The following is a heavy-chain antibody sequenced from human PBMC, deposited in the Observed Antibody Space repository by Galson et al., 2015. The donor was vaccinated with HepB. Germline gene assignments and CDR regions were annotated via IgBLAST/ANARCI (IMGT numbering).Heavy chain of an antibody. J-gene: IGHJ4*02. D-gene: IGHD6-13*01. V-gene: IGHV3-23*01. CDR2: ISGSGGST. CDR1: GFTFNRYS. Sequence: SLRLSCAASGFTFNRYSMSWVRQAPGKGLEWVSAISGSGGSTYYADSVKGRFTISRDNSKNTLYLQMNSLRAEDTAVYYCAKDSSSWYTRDYFDYWGQGTLVTVSS. CDR3: AKDSSSWYTRDYFDY.